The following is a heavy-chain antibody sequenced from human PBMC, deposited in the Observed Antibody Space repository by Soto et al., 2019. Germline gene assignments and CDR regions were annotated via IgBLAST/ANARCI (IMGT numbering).Heavy chain of an antibody. CDR3: ARSYGGNSGTFDF. V-gene: IGHV4-34*01. CDR1: GGSFSGYY. D-gene: IGHD4-17*01. J-gene: IGHJ4*02. Sequence: QVQLQQWGAGLLKPSETLSLTCAVYGGSFSGYYWSWIRQPPGKGLEYIGEINHSGSTNYNPSLTIRVTISVDTSKNQFSLKLSSVTAADTAVYYCARSYGGNSGTFDFWGQGTLVTVSS. CDR2: INHSGST.